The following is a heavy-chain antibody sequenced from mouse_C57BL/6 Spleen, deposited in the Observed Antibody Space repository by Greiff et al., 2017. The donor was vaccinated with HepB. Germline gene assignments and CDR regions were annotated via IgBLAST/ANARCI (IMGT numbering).Heavy chain of an antibody. Sequence: QVHVKQPGAELVKPGASVKMSCKASGYTFTSYWITWVKQRPGQGLEWIGDIYPGSGSTNYNEKFKSKATLTVDTSSSTAYMQLSSLTSEDSAVYDSEEGNDYDEAWFANRGQGTLVTVSA. V-gene: IGHV1-55*01. J-gene: IGHJ3*01. CDR1: GYTFTSYW. D-gene: IGHD2-4*01. CDR3: EEGNDYDEAWFAN. CDR2: IYPGSGST.